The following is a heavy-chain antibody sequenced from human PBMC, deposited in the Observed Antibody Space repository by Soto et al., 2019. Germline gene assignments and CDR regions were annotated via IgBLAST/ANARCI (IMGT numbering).Heavy chain of an antibody. CDR2: IYNSGST. V-gene: IGHV4-61*01. CDR1: GGSVSSGSYY. Sequence: PSETLSLTCSVSGGSVSSGSYYWSWIRQPPGKGLEWIGFIYNSGSTSYNPSLKIRVTISVDTSKNQFSLKLNSVTAADTAVYYCARLHYDFWSGFQKPWFDPWGQGTLVTVSS. D-gene: IGHD3-3*01. J-gene: IGHJ5*02. CDR3: ARLHYDFWSGFQKPWFDP.